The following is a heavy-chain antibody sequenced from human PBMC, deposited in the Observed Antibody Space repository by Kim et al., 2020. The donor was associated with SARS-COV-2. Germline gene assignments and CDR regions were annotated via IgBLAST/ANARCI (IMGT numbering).Heavy chain of an antibody. CDR3: ARGRRDGYNFNWFDP. CDR1: GGSISSYY. D-gene: IGHD5-12*01. Sequence: SETLSLTCTVSGGSISSYYWSWIRQPPGKGLEWIGYIYYSGSTNYNPSLKSRVTISVDTSKNQFSLKLSSVTAADTAVYYCARGRRDGYNFNWFDPWGQG. J-gene: IGHJ5*02. CDR2: IYYSGST. V-gene: IGHV4-59*01.